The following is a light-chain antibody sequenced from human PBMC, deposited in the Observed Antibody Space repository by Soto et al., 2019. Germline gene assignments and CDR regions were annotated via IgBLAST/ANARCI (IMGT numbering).Light chain of an antibody. Sequence: QSALTKPASVSDSPGQSTTISCTGTSSDVGGSNFVSWYQQHPGKPPKLIIYDVANRPSGVSNRFSGSKSGSTASLIISRLQTEDEADYYCVSYTSSTTYVFGTGTKVTLL. V-gene: IGLV2-14*03. CDR1: SSDVGGSNF. CDR2: DVA. CDR3: VSYTSSTTYV. J-gene: IGLJ1*01.